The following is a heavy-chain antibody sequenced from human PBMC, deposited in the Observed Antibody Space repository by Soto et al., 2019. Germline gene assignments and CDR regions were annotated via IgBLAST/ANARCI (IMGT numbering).Heavy chain of an antibody. J-gene: IGHJ5*02. Sequence: ASVKVSCKASGYTFTGYYMHWVRQAPGQGLEWMGWINPNSGGTNYAQKFQGRVTMTRDTSISTAYMELSRLRSDDTAVYYCAKGQQLVHGLFLSEVNWFDPWGQGTLVTVSS. D-gene: IGHD6-6*01. CDR1: GYTFTGYY. V-gene: IGHV1-2*02. CDR3: AKGQQLVHGLFLSEVNWFDP. CDR2: INPNSGGT.